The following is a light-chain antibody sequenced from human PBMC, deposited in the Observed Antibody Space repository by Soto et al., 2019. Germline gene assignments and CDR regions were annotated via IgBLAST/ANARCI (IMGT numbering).Light chain of an antibody. Sequence: QSVLTQPRSVSGSPGQSVTISCTGTSSDVGGYDYVSWYQQHPGKAPKLMIYDVGRRPSGVPDRFSGSKSGNTASLTISGLQAEDEADYYCSSFAGTYTYVFGTGTMLTVL. J-gene: IGLJ1*01. CDR1: SSDVGGYDY. CDR2: DVG. CDR3: SSFAGTYTYV. V-gene: IGLV2-11*01.